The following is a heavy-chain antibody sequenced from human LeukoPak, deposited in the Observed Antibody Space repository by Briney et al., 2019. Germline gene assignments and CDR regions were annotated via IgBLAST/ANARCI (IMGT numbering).Heavy chain of an antibody. CDR1: GFTFSGSD. J-gene: IGHJ4*02. V-gene: IGHV3-73*01. Sequence: GGSLRLSCAASGFTFSGSDMHWVRQASGKGLEWVGRIRIKTNSYATAYAASVKGRFTISRDDSKNTAYLQMNSLKTEDTAVYYCTTLDFDYWGQGTLVTVSS. CDR3: TTLDFDY. CDR2: IRIKTNSYAT.